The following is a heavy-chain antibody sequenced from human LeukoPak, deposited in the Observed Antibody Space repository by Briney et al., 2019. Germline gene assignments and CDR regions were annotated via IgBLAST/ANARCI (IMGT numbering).Heavy chain of an antibody. V-gene: IGHV1-18*01. CDR3: ARDREVGAPQTDAFDI. Sequence: ASVKVSCKASGYAFTSYDISWVRQAPGQGLEWMGWISAYNGNTNYAQKLQGRVTMTTDTSTSTAYMELRSLRSDDTAVYYCARDREVGAPQTDAFDIWGQGTMVTVSS. D-gene: IGHD1-26*01. J-gene: IGHJ3*02. CDR2: ISAYNGNT. CDR1: GYAFTSYD.